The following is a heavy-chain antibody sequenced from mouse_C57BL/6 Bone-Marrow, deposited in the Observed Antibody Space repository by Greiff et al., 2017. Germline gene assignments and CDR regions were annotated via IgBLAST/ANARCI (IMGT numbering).Heavy chain of an antibody. D-gene: IGHD2-5*01. CDR3: ASSNRYSMAY. V-gene: IGHV5-17*01. CDR2: ISSGSSTI. J-gene: IGHJ4*01. Sequence: EVQRVESGGGLVKPGGSLKLSCAASGFTFSDYGMHWVRQAPEKGLEWVAYISSGSSTIYYADTVKGRFTISRDNAKNTLFLQMTSLGSEDTAMYYCASSNRYSMAYWGQGTSVTVSS. CDR1: GFTFSDYG.